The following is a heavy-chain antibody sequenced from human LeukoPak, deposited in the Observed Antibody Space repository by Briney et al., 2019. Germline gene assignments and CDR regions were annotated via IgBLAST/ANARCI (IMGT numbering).Heavy chain of an antibody. CDR1: GYTFTSYW. V-gene: IGHV5-51*01. Sequence: ASVKVSCKAFGYTFTSYWIGWVRQMPGKGLEWMGIIYPGDSATRYSPSFQGQVTISADKSISTAYLQWSSLKASDTAMYYCARQEYFDYWGQGTLVTVSS. J-gene: IGHJ4*02. CDR3: ARQEYFDY. CDR2: IYPGDSAT.